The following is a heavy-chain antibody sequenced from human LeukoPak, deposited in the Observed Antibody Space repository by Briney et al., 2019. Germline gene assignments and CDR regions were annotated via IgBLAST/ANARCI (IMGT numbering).Heavy chain of an antibody. CDR3: ARSGYYDSIGYYSEFDY. CDR1: GGTFSSYA. Sequence: ASVKVSCKASGGTFSSYAISWVRQAPGQGLEWMGGIIPIFGTANYAQKFQGRVTITTDESTSTAYMELSSLRSEDTAVYYCARSGYYDSIGYYSEFDYWGQGTLVTVSS. D-gene: IGHD3-22*01. CDR2: IIPIFGTA. V-gene: IGHV1-69*05. J-gene: IGHJ4*02.